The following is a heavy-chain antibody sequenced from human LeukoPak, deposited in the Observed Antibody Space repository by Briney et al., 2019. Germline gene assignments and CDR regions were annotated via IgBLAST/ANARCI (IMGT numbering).Heavy chain of an antibody. CDR2: IYYSGST. CDR3: ASHISYAFDI. Sequence: SQTLSPTCTVSGGSISSGDYYWSWIRQPPGKGLEWIGYIYYSGSTNYNPSLKSRVTISVDTSKSQFALKLSSVTAADTAVYYCASHISYAFDIWGQGTMVTVSS. J-gene: IGHJ3*02. D-gene: IGHD2-21*01. V-gene: IGHV4-30-4*08. CDR1: GGSISSGDYY.